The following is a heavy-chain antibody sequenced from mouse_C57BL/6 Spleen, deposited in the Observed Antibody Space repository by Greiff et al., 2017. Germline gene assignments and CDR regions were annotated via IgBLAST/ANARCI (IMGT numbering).Heavy chain of an antibody. CDR1: GYAFTNYL. CDR2: INPGSGGT. V-gene: IGHV1-54*01. D-gene: IGHD1-1*01. Sequence: QVQLQQSGAELVRPGTSVKVSCKASGYAFTNYLIEWVKQRPGQGLEWIGVINPGSGGTNYNEKFKGKATLTADKSSSTAYMQLSSLTSEDSAVYFCARGTAGSRYFDYWGQGTTLTVSS. CDR3: ARGTAGSRYFDY. J-gene: IGHJ2*01.